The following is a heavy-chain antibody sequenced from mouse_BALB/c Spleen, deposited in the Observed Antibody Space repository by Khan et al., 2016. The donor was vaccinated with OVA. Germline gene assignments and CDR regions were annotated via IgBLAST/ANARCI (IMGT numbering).Heavy chain of an antibody. J-gene: IGHJ3*01. Sequence: VQLKQSGPELMKPGASVKISCKASGYSFTSYYIHWVIQSHGKSLEWIGFIDPFSGGTTYNQKFKGKATLTADKSSNTAYIHLSNLTSEDSAVYYCTRHGYVAWFTYWGQGTLVTVSA. V-gene: IGHV1S135*01. CDR2: IDPFSGGT. CDR1: GYSFTSYY. CDR3: TRHGYVAWFTY. D-gene: IGHD2-2*01.